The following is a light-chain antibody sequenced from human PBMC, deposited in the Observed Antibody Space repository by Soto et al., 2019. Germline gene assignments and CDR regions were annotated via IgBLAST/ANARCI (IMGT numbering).Light chain of an antibody. CDR3: QQYGSSSIT. CDR1: QSVSSY. CDR2: DTS. J-gene: IGKJ5*01. Sequence: EIVLTQSPATLSLSPGERATLSCRASQSVSSYLSWYQQKPGQAPRLLIYDTSKRAPGVPARFIGSGSGTDFTLTISRLEPEDFAVYYCQQYGSSSITFGQGTRLEIK. V-gene: IGKV3-11*01.